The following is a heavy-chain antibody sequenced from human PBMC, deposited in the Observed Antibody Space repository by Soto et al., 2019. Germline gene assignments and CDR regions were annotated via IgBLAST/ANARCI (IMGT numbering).Heavy chain of an antibody. J-gene: IGHJ6*03. CDR3: TRGLSITTRLWYYYYMDV. V-gene: IGHV3-49*03. CDR2: IRSKAYGGTT. Sequence: GGSLRLSCTASGFTFGDYAMSWFRQTPGKGLEWVGFIRSKAYGGTTEYAASVKGRFTISRDDSKTIASLQMNSLKTEDTAVYYCTRGLSITTRLWYYYYMDVWGKGTTVTVAS. CDR1: GFTFGDYA. D-gene: IGHD1-20*01.